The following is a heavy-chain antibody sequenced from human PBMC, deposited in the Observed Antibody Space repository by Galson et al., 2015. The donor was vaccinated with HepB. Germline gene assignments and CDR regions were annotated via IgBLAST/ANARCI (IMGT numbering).Heavy chain of an antibody. V-gene: IGHV3-21*01. D-gene: IGHD3-3*01. Sequence: SLRLSCAASGFTFSSYSMNWVRQAPGKGLEWVSSISSSSSYIYYADSVKGRFTISRDNAKNSLYLQMNSLRAEDTAVYYCARDGGRYDFWSGYYTHYYYYMDVWGKGTTVTVSS. CDR1: GFTFSSYS. CDR3: ARDGGRYDFWSGYYTHYYYYMDV. J-gene: IGHJ6*03. CDR2: ISSSSSYI.